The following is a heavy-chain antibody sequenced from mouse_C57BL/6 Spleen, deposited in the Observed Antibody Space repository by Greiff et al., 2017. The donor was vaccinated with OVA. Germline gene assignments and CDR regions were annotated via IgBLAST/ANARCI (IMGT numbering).Heavy chain of an antibody. Sequence: DVQLVESGGGLVKPGGSLKLSCAASGFTFSDYGMHWVRQAPEQGLEWVAYISRGSSTIYYADTVKGRFTISRDNATNTLFLQLTSLRSEDTAMYYCARSDGSSYDYAMDYWGQGTSVTVSS. CDR1: GFTFSDYG. J-gene: IGHJ4*01. CDR2: ISRGSSTI. V-gene: IGHV5-17*01. D-gene: IGHD1-1*01. CDR3: ARSDGSSYDYAMDY.